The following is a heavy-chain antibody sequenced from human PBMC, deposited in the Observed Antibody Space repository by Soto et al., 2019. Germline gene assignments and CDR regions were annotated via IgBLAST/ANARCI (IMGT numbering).Heavy chain of an antibody. V-gene: IGHV3-30-3*01. Sequence: QVQLVESGGGVVQPGRSLRLSCAASGLTFSCYTMHWVRQAPGKGLEWVAVISYDGNNKYYADSVKGRFTISRDNSKNTLSLQMNSLRPEDTAVYYCARFRSERPFDYWGQGTLVTVSS. CDR1: GLTFSCYT. J-gene: IGHJ4*02. CDR2: ISYDGNNK. CDR3: ARFRSERPFDY.